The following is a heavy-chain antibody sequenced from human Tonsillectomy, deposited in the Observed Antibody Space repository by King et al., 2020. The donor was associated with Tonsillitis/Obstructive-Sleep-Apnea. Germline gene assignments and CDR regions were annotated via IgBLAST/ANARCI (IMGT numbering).Heavy chain of an antibody. CDR2: IDPSDSYT. D-gene: IGHD3-22*01. V-gene: IGHV5-10-1*03. CDR1: GYTFTNYW. CDR3: ARQSITMIVVAIGFLDV. J-gene: IGHJ6*02. Sequence: VQLVQSGAEVKKPGESLRISCKGSGYTFTNYWISWVRQMPGKGLEWMGRIDPSDSYTNYSPSFQGHVTISADKSISTAYLQWSSLKASDTAMYYCARQSITMIVVAIGFLDVWGQGPTVTVSS.